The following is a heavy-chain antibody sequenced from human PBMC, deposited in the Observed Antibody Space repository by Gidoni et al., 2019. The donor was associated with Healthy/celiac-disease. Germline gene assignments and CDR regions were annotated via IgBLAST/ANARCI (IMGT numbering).Heavy chain of an antibody. CDR2: IYPGDSDT. CDR3: ARSVGYCGGDCYAEYDP. D-gene: IGHD2-21*02. V-gene: IGHV5-51*01. J-gene: IGHJ5*02. Sequence: EVQLVQPGAELKKLGESLKTSGRGPGYSSTSYWIGWVRRMPGKGLEWMGIIYPGDSDTRYSPSFHGQVTISADKSISTAYLQWSSLKASDTAMYYCARSVGYCGGDCYAEYDPWGQGTLVTVSS. CDR1: GYSSTSYW.